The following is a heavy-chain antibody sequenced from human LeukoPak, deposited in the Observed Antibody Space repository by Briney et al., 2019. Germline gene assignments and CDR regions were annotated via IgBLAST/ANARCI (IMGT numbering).Heavy chain of an antibody. J-gene: IGHJ4*02. V-gene: IGHV3-20*01. CDR1: GFTFDDYG. Sequence: PGGSLRLSCAASGFTFDDYGMSWVRQAPGKGLEWVSGINWNGGSTGYADSVKGRFTISRDNAKNSLYLQMNSLRAEDTALYHCARGEAYDFWSGYYFYWGQGTLVTVSS. CDR2: INWNGGST. D-gene: IGHD3-3*01. CDR3: ARGEAYDFWSGYYFY.